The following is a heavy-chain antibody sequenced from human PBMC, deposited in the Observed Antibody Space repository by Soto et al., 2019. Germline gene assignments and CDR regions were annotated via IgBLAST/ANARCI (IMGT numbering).Heavy chain of an antibody. D-gene: IGHD2-21*02. CDR2: ISDTGGFT. CDR1: GFSFSSYS. J-gene: IGHJ6*02. CDR3: VKMVEVTDNYYYNNMDV. Sequence: PGGSLRLSCSASGFSFSSYSMYWVRQAPGQGLQYVSGISDTGGFTSYAESLRARITISRDNSKNTVYLQMSSLRPEDTAAYFCVKMVEVTDNYYYNNMDVWGQGTTVTVSS. V-gene: IGHV3-64D*06.